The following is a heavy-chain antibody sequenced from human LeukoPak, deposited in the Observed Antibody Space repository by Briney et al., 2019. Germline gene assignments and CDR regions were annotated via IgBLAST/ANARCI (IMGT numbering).Heavy chain of an antibody. V-gene: IGHV4-4*07. D-gene: IGHD2-2*01. J-gene: IGHJ5*02. CDR2: IYTSGST. CDR3: ARLVRPGGFVVVPAAMFWFDP. CDR1: GGSISSYY. Sequence: KPSETLSLTCTVSGGSISSYYWSWIRQPAGKGLEWIGRIYTSGSTNYNPSLKSRVTISVDKSKNQFSLKLSSATAADTAVYYCARLVRPGGFVVVPAAMFWFDPWGQGTLVTVSS.